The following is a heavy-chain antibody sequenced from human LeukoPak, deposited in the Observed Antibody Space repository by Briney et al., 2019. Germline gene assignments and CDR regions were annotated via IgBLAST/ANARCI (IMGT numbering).Heavy chain of an antibody. V-gene: IGHV4-4*07. CDR1: GGSISSYY. D-gene: IGHD1-26*01. J-gene: IGHJ5*02. CDR2: IYTSGST. CDR3: ARDGGSGSYSLKWFDL. Sequence: PSETLSLTCTVSGGSISSYYWSWIRQPAGKGLEWIGRIYTSGSTNYNPSLKSRVTMSVDTSKNQFSLKLSSVTAADTAVYYCARDGGSGSYSLKWFDLWGQGTLVTVSS.